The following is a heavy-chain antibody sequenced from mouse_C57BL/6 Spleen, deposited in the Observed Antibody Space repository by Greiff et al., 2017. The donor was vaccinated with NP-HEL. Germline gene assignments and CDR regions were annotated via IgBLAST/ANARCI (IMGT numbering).Heavy chain of an antibody. Sequence: DVMLVESGGDLVKPGGSLKLSCAASGFTFSSYGMSWVRQTPDKRLEWVATISSGGSYTYYPDSVKGRFTISRDNAKNTLYLQMSSLKSEDTAMYYCARQRDWEDAMDYWGQGTSVTVSS. CDR2: ISSGGSYT. D-gene: IGHD4-1*01. CDR1: GFTFSSYG. J-gene: IGHJ4*01. CDR3: ARQRDWEDAMDY. V-gene: IGHV5-6*02.